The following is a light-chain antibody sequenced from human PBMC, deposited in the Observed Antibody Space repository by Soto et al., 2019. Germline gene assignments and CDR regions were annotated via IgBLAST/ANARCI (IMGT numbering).Light chain of an antibody. V-gene: IGKV3-20*01. CDR3: QQYGNSPHT. J-gene: IGKJ4*01. CDR2: GAS. Sequence: EVVLTQSPGTLSLSPGEGATLSCRASQSVGSAYLAWFQQKPGQAPRLLIYGASNRATGIPDRFSGSGSGTDFSLTISRLEPEDFALYYCQQYGNSPHTFGGGTKVDNK. CDR1: QSVGSAY.